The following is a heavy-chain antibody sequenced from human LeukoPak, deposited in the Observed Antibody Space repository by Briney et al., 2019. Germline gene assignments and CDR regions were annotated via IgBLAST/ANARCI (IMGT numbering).Heavy chain of an antibody. V-gene: IGHV4-34*01. CDR1: GGSFSGSY. Sequence: PSEALSLTCAVYGGSFSGSYWSWIRQPPGKGLEWVGEINHRGSTNSNPSPKGRVPISVDTSKNQFSLKLSSVTAADTAVYYCARVMRGVKYHHFGYGGQGTLVTVSS. CDR3: ARVMRGVKYHHFGY. D-gene: IGHD2/OR15-2a*01. J-gene: IGHJ4*02. CDR2: INHRGST.